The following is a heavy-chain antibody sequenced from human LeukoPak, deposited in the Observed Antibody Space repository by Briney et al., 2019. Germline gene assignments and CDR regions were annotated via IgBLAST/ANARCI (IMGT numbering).Heavy chain of an antibody. Sequence: GGSLRLSCAASGFTFSSYWMNWARQAPGKGLEWVASINHNGNVNYYVDSVKGRFTISRDNAKNSLYLQMNSLRAEDTAVYYCARSQWNPGKTTQTTWGQGTLVTVSS. CDR1: GFTFSSYW. CDR2: INHNGNVN. CDR3: ARSQWNPGKTTQTT. J-gene: IGHJ5*02. D-gene: IGHD1-1*01. V-gene: IGHV3-7*03.